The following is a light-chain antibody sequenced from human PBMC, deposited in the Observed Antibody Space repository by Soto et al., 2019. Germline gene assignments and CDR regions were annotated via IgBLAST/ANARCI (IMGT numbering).Light chain of an antibody. Sequence: DIVMTQTPLSLSVTPGQPASISCKSSQSLLHSDGKTYLYWYLQKSGQPPQLLIYEVSNRFPGVPDRFSGSGSGTDFTLKISRVEAEDVGVYYCMQSIQVPPITFGQGTRLEIK. CDR2: EVS. CDR1: QSLLHSDGKTY. V-gene: IGKV2D-29*01. J-gene: IGKJ5*01. CDR3: MQSIQVPPIT.